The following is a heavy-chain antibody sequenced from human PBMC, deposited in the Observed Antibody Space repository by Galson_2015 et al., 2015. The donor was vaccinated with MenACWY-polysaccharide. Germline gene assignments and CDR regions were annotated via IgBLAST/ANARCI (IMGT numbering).Heavy chain of an antibody. CDR1: GLPFRNWW. Sequence: LRLSCAASGLPFRNWWMTWVRQAPGKGLEWVASIKKDGSEKYYVDSVKGRFTISRDNAKDSLYLQINSLSAEDTAVYFCARGHLGLGLWGQGTTVTVSS. J-gene: IGHJ6*02. CDR2: IKKDGSEK. CDR3: ARGHLGLGL. V-gene: IGHV3-7*01. D-gene: IGHD7-27*01.